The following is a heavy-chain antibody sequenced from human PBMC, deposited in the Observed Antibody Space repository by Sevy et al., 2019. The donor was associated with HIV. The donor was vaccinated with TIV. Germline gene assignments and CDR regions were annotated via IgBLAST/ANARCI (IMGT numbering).Heavy chain of an antibody. V-gene: IGHV3-7*01. Sequence: GGSLRLSCAASGFTFSSYWMSWVRQAPGMGLEWVASINQVGSEKYYVDSVKGRFTISRDNAKNSLYVQMNSLRVEDTAVYYCARDDGTVGATADYYGMDVWGQGTTVTVSS. CDR3: ARDDGTVGATADYYGMDV. CDR2: INQVGSEK. J-gene: IGHJ6*02. D-gene: IGHD1-26*01. CDR1: GFTFSSYW.